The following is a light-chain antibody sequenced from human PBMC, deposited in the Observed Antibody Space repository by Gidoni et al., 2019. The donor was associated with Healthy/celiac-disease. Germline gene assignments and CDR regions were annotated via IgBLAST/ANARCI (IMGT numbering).Light chain of an antibody. CDR2: AAS. V-gene: IGKV1-39*01. CDR1: QSISSY. Sequence: IQMTQSPSSLSASVGDRVTITCRASQSISSYVKWYQQKPGKAPTLLIYAASSLQSGVPSRFSSSGSGTDFTLTISSLQPEYFATYYCQQSYSTPLTFGGGTKVEIK. CDR3: QQSYSTPLT. J-gene: IGKJ4*01.